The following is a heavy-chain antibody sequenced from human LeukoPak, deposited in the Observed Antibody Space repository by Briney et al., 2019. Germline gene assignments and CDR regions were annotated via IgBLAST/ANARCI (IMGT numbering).Heavy chain of an antibody. CDR1: GGSITNYN. CDR2: ISDSGST. D-gene: IGHD2-15*01. CDR3: ARRRVGDLTVGSDTWFDP. V-gene: IGHV4-59*08. Sequence: SETLSLTCTVSGGSITNYNWNWIRQPPGKGLEWIGYISDSGSTNYNPSLQSRVTISVDTSKNQSSLKLSSVTASDTAVYYCARRRVGDLTVGSDTWFDPWGQGALVTVSS. J-gene: IGHJ5*02.